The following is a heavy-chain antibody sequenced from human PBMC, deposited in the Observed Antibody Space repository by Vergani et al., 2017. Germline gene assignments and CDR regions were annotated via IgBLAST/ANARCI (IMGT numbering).Heavy chain of an antibody. J-gene: IGHJ4*02. D-gene: IGHD3-22*01. CDR1: GCTFSSYT. Sequence: QVQLVQSGAEVMKPGSSVKVSCKASGCTFSSYTISWVRQAPGQGLEWMGRIIPILGIANYAQKFQGRVTINADNSTSTAYMELSSLRSEDTAVYYCARGGPLRDSSAYFDYWGQGTLVTVSS. CDR2: IIPILGIA. V-gene: IGHV1-69*02. CDR3: ARGGPLRDSSAYFDY.